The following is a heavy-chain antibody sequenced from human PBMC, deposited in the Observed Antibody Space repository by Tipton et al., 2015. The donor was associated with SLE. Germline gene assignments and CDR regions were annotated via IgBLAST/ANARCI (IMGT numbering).Heavy chain of an antibody. CDR3: ARGSYSSSSGLNWFDP. D-gene: IGHD6-6*01. CDR1: GGSISSHY. J-gene: IGHJ5*02. V-gene: IGHV4-59*11. CDR2: IYYSGST. Sequence: TLSLTCTVSGGSISSHYWSWIRQPPGKGLEWIGYIYYSGSTNYNPSLKSRVTISVDTSKNQFSLKLSSVTAADTAVYYCARGSYSSSSGLNWFDPWGQGTLVTVSS.